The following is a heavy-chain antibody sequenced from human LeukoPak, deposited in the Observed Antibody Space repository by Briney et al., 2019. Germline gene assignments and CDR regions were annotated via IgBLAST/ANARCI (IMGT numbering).Heavy chain of an antibody. CDR1: GGSISSYY. V-gene: IGHV4-4*07. CDR3: ARDPVVPAAMRGYYYYYGMDV. CDR2: IYTSGST. J-gene: IGHJ6*02. D-gene: IGHD2-2*01. Sequence: SETLSLTCTVSGGSISSYYWSWIRQPAGKGLEWIGRIYTSGSTNYNPSLKSRVNMSVDTSKNQFSLKLSSVTAADTAVYYCARDPVVPAAMRGYYYYYGMDVWGQGTTVTVSS.